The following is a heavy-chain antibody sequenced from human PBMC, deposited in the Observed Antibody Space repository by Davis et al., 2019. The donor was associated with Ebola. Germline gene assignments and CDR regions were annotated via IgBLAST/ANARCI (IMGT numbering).Heavy chain of an antibody. CDR1: GGSFSGYY. Sequence: SETLSLTCAVNGGSFSGYYWSWIRQPPGKGLEWIGEINHSGSTNYNPSLKSRVTISVDTSKNQFSLKLSSVTAADTAVYYCARVRSYTWFDPWGQGTLVTVSS. J-gene: IGHJ5*02. CDR2: INHSGST. D-gene: IGHD1-26*01. V-gene: IGHV4-34*01. CDR3: ARVRSYTWFDP.